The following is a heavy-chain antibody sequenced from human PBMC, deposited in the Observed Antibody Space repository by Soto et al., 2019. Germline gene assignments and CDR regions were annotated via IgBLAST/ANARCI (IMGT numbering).Heavy chain of an antibody. CDR2: IKSKTDGGTT. J-gene: IGHJ6*02. Sequence: GGSLRLSCAASGFTFSNAWMNWVRQAPGKGLEWVGRIKSKTDGGTTDYAAPVKGRFTISRDDSKNTLYLQMNSLKTEDTAVYYCTTAIYTVVAATPYYYYGMDVWGQGTTVTVSS. D-gene: IGHD2-15*01. CDR3: TTAIYTVVAATPYYYYGMDV. V-gene: IGHV3-15*07. CDR1: GFTFSNAW.